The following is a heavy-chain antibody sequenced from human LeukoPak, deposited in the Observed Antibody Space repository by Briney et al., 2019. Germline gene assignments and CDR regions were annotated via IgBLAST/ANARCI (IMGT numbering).Heavy chain of an antibody. V-gene: IGHV3-23*01. D-gene: IGHD2-8*02. CDR1: GFTFSSHT. CDR3: VRDTGVSAYNDY. Sequence: GGSLRLSRAASGFTFSSHTMNWVRQAPGKGLEWVSAIGGSGGRTDYADAVKGRFTISRDNSRNTLYLQMTSLRAEDTAVYYCVRDTGVSAYNDYWGQGTLVTVSS. J-gene: IGHJ4*02. CDR2: IGGSGGRT.